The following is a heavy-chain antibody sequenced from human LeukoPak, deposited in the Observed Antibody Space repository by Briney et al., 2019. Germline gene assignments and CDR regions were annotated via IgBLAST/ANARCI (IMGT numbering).Heavy chain of an antibody. J-gene: IGHJ4*02. Sequence: GGSLRLSCAASGFTFSDYYMNWVRQAPGKGLEWLSYTSTSRSYTNLADSVKGRFTISRDNAKNSLYLQMNSLRAEDTAVYYCARDRYGDYDYWGQGTLVTVSS. CDR2: TSTSRSYT. D-gene: IGHD4-17*01. CDR1: GFTFSDYY. CDR3: ARDRYGDYDY. V-gene: IGHV3-11*06.